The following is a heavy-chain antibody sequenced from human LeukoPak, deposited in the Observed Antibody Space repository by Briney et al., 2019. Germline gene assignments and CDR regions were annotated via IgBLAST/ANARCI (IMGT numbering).Heavy chain of an antibody. D-gene: IGHD1-26*01. CDR1: GGSFSGYY. CDR2: INHSGST. Sequence: PSETLSLTCAVYGGSFSGYYWSWIRQPPGKGLEWIGEINHSGSTNYNPSLKSRVTISVDTSKNQFSLKLSSVTAADTAVYYCARHWAIVGATTRGGFFDYWGQGTLVTVSS. V-gene: IGHV4-34*01. CDR3: ARHWAIVGATTRGGFFDY. J-gene: IGHJ4*02.